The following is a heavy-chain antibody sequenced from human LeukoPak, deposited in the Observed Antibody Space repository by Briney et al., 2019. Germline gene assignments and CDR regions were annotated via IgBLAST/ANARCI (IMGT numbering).Heavy chain of an antibody. CDR2: IYSGGST. Sequence: GGSLRLSCAASGFTVSSNYMSWVRQAPGKGLEWVSVIYSGGSTYYADCVKGRFTISRDNSKNTLYLQMNSLRAEDTAVYYCARASDSEYDYVWGSYRYTGQPFDYWGQGTLVTVSS. J-gene: IGHJ4*02. CDR3: ARASDSEYDYVWGSYRYTGQPFDY. V-gene: IGHV3-53*01. D-gene: IGHD3-16*02. CDR1: GFTVSSNY.